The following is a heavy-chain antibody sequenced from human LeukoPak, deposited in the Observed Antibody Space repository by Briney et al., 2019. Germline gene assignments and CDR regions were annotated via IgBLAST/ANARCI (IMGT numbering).Heavy chain of an antibody. Sequence: GASVKVSCKASGYTFTSYDINWVRQATGQGLEWMGWMNPNSGNTGYAQKFQGRVTMTRNTSISTAYMELSSLRPEDTAVYYCARVMRVAGSGSYPFSYWGQGTLVTVSS. J-gene: IGHJ4*02. D-gene: IGHD3-10*01. CDR3: ARVMRVAGSGSYPFSY. CDR1: GYTFTSYD. CDR2: MNPNSGNT. V-gene: IGHV1-8*01.